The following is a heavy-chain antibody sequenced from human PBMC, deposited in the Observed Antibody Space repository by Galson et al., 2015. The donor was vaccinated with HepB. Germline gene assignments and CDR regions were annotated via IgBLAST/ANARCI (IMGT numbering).Heavy chain of an antibody. CDR1: GFTFSSYA. J-gene: IGHJ4*02. Sequence: SLRLSCAASGFTFSSYAMGWVRQAPGKGLEWVSAISGSGGSTYYADSVKGRFTISRDNSKNTLYLQMNSLRAEDTAVYYCAKDPHSSSWSYYWGQGTLVTVSS. CDR2: ISGSGGST. D-gene: IGHD6-13*01. CDR3: AKDPHSSSWSYY. V-gene: IGHV3-23*01.